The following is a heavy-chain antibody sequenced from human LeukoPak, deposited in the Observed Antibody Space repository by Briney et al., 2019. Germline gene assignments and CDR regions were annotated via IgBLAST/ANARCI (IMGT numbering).Heavy chain of an antibody. V-gene: IGHV4-31*03. CDR1: GGSISSGDYY. D-gene: IGHD3-3*02. CDR2: IYRGGDT. Sequence: SETLSLTCTVSGGSISSGDYYWSWIRQPPGKGLEWIGYIYRGGDTYYSPALKSRLTISLDTSKSQFSLKLNSVTAADTAVYYCARVQGIGWFDPWGQGTLVTVSS. CDR3: ARVQGIGWFDP. J-gene: IGHJ5*02.